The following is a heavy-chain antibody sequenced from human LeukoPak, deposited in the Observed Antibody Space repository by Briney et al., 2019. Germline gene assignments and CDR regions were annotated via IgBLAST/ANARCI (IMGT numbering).Heavy chain of an antibody. CDR1: GGSFSGYY. CDR2: INHSGST. J-gene: IGHJ1*01. Sequence: SETLSLTCAVYGGSFSGYYWSWIRQPPGKGLEWIGEINHSGSTNYNPSLKSRVTISVDTSKNQFSLKLSSVTAADTAVYYCAGYYYDSGGYYYEYFQHWGQGTLVTVSS. V-gene: IGHV4-34*01. CDR3: AGYYYDSGGYYYEYFQH. D-gene: IGHD3-22*01.